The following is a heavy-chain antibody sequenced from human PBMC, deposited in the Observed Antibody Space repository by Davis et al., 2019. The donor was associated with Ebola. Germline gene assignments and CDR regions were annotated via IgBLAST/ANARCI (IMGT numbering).Heavy chain of an antibody. CDR1: GGSISSGGYY. V-gene: IGHV4-31*03. CDR2: IYYSGST. CDR3: ARDRGWITIFGVAPRYYYYGMDV. D-gene: IGHD3-3*01. J-gene: IGHJ6*02. Sequence: SETLSLTCTVSGGSISSGGYYWSWIRQHPGKGLEWIGYIYYSGSTYYNPSLKSRVTISVDTSKNQFSLKLSSVTAADTAVYYCARDRGWITIFGVAPRYYYYGMDVWGQGTTVTVSS.